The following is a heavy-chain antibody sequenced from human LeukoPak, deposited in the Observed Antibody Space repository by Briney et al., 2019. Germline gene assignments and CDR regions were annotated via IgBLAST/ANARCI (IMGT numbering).Heavy chain of an antibody. Sequence: GGSLRLSCAASGFTFSNYWMTWVRQAPGKGLEWVADIKQDGSEKLYVKSVRGRLTISRDNAKMSLFLQMNSLRAEDTAVYYCARDNGVVHGVYYMDVWGKGTTVTVS. D-gene: IGHD3-3*01. CDR2: IKQDGSEK. CDR1: GFTFSNYW. V-gene: IGHV3-7*01. J-gene: IGHJ6*03. CDR3: ARDNGVVHGVYYMDV.